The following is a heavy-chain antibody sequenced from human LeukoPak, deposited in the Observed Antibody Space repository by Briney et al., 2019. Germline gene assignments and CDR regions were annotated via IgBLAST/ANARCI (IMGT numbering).Heavy chain of an antibody. CDR1: GYTFTGYY. CDR2: INPNSGGT. Sequence: ASVKVSCKASGYTFTGYYMHWVRQAPGQGLEWMGWINPNSGGTNYAQKFQGRVTMTRDTSISTAYMELSRLRSDDTAVYYCAGRHYDILTGYPNWFDPWGQGTLVTVSS. CDR3: AGRHYDILTGYPNWFDP. J-gene: IGHJ5*02. V-gene: IGHV1-2*02. D-gene: IGHD3-9*01.